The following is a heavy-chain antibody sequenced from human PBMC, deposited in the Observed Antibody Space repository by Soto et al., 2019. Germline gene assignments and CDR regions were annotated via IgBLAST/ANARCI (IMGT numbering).Heavy chain of an antibody. V-gene: IGHV1-69*01. J-gene: IGHJ4*02. D-gene: IGHD7-27*01. Sequence: QLQLVQSGAEVQTPGSSVRVSCEASGGTFNTYAISWVRQAPGQGLEWMGGILPSFGTAQYAQKFQDRVNITADGSTTTAYMELSSLKTEDTAVYYCATYLTSVIDCWGQGTLVTVSS. CDR2: ILPSFGTA. CDR3: ATYLTSVIDC. CDR1: GGTFNTYA.